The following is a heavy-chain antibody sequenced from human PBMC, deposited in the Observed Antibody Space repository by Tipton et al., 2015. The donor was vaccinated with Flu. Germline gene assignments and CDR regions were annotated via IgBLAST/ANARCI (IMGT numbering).Heavy chain of an antibody. CDR1: GFTFDDYA. V-gene: IGHV3-9*01. CDR3: AKDRDSGSYYFYAMGV. CDR2: ISWNSGNI. D-gene: IGHD1-26*01. J-gene: IGHJ6*02. Sequence: SLRLSCEASGFTFDDYAMHWVRQAPGKGLEWVSGISWNSGNIGYADSVKGRFTISRDNARASLYLQMNSLSPEDTAVYYCAKDRDSGSYYFYAMGVGGQGTTVIVSS.